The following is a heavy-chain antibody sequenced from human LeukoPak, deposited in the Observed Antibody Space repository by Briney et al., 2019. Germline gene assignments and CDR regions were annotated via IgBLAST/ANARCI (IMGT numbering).Heavy chain of an antibody. CDR2: ISGSGGST. CDR1: GFTFNNYA. V-gene: IGHV3-23*01. J-gene: IGHJ4*02. Sequence: GGSLRLSCAASGFTFNNYAMSWVRQAPGKGLEWVSVISGSGGSTYYVDSVKGRFTISRDNAKKSLHLQMNSLRAEDTAVYYCARDPYGDYGDCFDYWGQGTLVIVSS. CDR3: ARDPYGDYGDCFDY. D-gene: IGHD4-17*01.